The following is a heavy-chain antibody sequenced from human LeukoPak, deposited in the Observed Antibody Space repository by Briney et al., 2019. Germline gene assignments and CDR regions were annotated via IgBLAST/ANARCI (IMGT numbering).Heavy chain of an antibody. V-gene: IGHV4-39*01. D-gene: IGHD3-3*01. CDR3: ARHLRFLEWFGY. J-gene: IGHJ4*02. CDR1: GGSISSSSYY. CDR2: IYYSGST. Sequence: SETLSLACTVSGGSISSSSYYWGWIRQPPGKGLEWIGSIYYSGSTYYNPSLKSRVTISVDTSKNQFSLKLSSVTAADTAVYYCARHLRFLEWFGYWGQGTLVTVSS.